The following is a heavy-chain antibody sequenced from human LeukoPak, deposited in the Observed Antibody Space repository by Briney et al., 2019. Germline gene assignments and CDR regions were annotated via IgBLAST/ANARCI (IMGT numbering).Heavy chain of an antibody. D-gene: IGHD3-22*01. CDR3: ARRLYYYDSSGYYYHDAFDI. V-gene: IGHV3-7*01. J-gene: IGHJ3*02. CDR1: GFTFSSYW. CDR2: IKQDGSEK. Sequence: PGGSLRLSCAASGFTFSSYWMSWVRQAPGKGLEWAANIKQDGSEKYYVDSVKGRFTISRDNAKNSLYLQMNSLRAEDTAVYYCARRLYYYDSSGYYYHDAFDIWGQGTMVTVSS.